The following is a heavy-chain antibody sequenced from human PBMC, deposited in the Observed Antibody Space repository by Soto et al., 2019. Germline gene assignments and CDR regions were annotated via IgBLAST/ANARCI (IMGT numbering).Heavy chain of an antibody. D-gene: IGHD1-26*01. V-gene: IGHV3-30-3*01. CDR3: ARRVGAITYYFDH. J-gene: IGHJ4*02. CDR2: ISYDGSNK. Sequence: QVQLVESGGGVVQPGRSLRLSCAASGFTFSSYAMHWVRQAPGKGLEWVAVISYDGSNKYYADSVKGRFTISRDNSKNTLYLQMNSLRAEDTAVYYCARRVGAITYYFDHWGQGTLVTVSS. CDR1: GFTFSSYA.